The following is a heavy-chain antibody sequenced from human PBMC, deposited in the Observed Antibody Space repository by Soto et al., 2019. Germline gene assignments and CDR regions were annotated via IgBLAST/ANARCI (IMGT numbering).Heavy chain of an antibody. D-gene: IGHD3-9*01. J-gene: IGHJ6*03. CDR2: IYPGDSDT. V-gene: IGHV5-51*01. Sequence: PGESLKISCKGSGYSFTSYWIGWVRQMPGKGLKWMGIIYPGDSDTRYSPSFQGQVTISADKSISTAYLQWSSLKASDTAMYYCARHETHDILTGYYRRYYYYMDVWGKGTTVTVSS. CDR3: ARHETHDILTGYYRRYYYYMDV. CDR1: GYSFTSYW.